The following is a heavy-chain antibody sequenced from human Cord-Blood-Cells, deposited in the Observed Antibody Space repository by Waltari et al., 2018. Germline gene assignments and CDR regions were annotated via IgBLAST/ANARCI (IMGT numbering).Heavy chain of an antibody. D-gene: IGHD2-8*01. Sequence: QLQLQESGSGLVKPSQTLSLTCAVSGGSISSGGYSWSWIRQPPRKGLAWSGYIYHSATTSPNPPLKSRATISVDRSNNQFSLKRRSVTAADTAVYYCARGQALIGDACDIWGQGKRVTISS. CDR2: IYHSATT. CDR1: GGSISSGGYS. CDR3: ARGQALIGDACDI. J-gene: IGHJ3*02. V-gene: IGHV4-30-2*01.